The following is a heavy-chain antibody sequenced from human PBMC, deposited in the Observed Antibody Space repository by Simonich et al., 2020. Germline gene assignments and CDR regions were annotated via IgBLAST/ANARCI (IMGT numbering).Heavy chain of an antibody. Sequence: QVQLVQSGAEVKKPGASVKVSCKASGYTFTGYYMHWVRQAPGQGLEWMVWINPNSGGTNYAQKLQGRVTMTRDTSSSTAYMELSRLRSDDTAVYYCARVRFEAFDIWGQGTMVTVSS. CDR3: ARVRFEAFDI. J-gene: IGHJ3*02. CDR2: INPNSGGT. CDR1: GYTFTGYY. V-gene: IGHV1-2*02.